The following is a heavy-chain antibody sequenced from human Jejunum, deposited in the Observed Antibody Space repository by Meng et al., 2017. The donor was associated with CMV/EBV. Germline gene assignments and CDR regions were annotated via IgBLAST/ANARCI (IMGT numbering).Heavy chain of an antibody. J-gene: IGHJ4*02. CDR2: ISAYNGNT. V-gene: IGHV1-18*01. CDR3: ARDEGGWLTAPDY. Sequence: QAQLVQSGGEVKEPGASLKVSCKASGYTFTNYGITWVRQAPGQGLEWMGWISAYNGNTNYAQKFQGRVTITADKSTSTAYMELSSLRSEDTAVYYCARDEGGWLTAPDYWGQGTLVTVSS. D-gene: IGHD5-24*01. CDR1: GYTFTNYG.